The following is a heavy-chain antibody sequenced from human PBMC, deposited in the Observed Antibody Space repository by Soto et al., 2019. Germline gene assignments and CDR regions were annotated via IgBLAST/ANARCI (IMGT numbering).Heavy chain of an antibody. CDR3: ARARYCSGGSCSGGYFDY. J-gene: IGHJ4*02. CDR2: ISYDGSNK. V-gene: IGHV3-30-3*01. D-gene: IGHD2-15*01. CDR1: GFTFSSYA. Sequence: GSLRLSCAASGFTFSSYAMHWVRQAPGKGLKRVSVISYDGSNKYYADSVKGRFTISRDNSKNTLYLQMNSLRAEDTAVYYCARARYCSGGSCSGGYFDYWGQGTLVTVSS.